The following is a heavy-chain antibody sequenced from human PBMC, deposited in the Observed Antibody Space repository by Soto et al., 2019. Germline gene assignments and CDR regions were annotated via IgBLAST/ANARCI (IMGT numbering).Heavy chain of an antibody. CDR3: ARDSDSSGYLDL. D-gene: IGHD3-22*01. J-gene: IGHJ4*02. Sequence: PSETLSLTCIVSGGSISRYYWSWIRQPPGKGLEWIGYIYYSGSTNSNPSLKSRVTMSIDTSKNQFSLKLHSVTSADTAVYYCARDSDSSGYLDLWGQGILVTAPQ. CDR1: GGSISRYY. V-gene: IGHV4-59*01. CDR2: IYYSGST.